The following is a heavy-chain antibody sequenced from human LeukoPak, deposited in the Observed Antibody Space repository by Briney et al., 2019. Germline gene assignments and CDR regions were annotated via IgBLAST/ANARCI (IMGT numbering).Heavy chain of an antibody. V-gene: IGHV1-3*01. CDR1: GYTFTSYA. CDR2: INAGNVNT. Sequence: ASVKVSCKASGYTFTSYAIHWVRQAPGQRLEWMGWINAGNVNTKYSQKFQGRVTITRDTSASTAYMELSSLRSEDTAVYYCARERMVRGVEYYFDYWGQGTLVTVSS. D-gene: IGHD3-10*01. J-gene: IGHJ4*02. CDR3: ARERMVRGVEYYFDY.